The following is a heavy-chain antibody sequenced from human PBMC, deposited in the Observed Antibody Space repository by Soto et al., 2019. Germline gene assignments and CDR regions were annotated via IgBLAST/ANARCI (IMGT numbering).Heavy chain of an antibody. V-gene: IGHV3-48*04. CDR2: ISASSGTK. CDR3: ARGGAARPGY. CDR1: GFTFSDYG. J-gene: IGHJ4*02. Sequence: EVQLVESGGDLVQPGGSLRLSCAASGFTFSDYGMNWVRQAPGKGLEWVAYISASSGTKAYADAMKGRFTISRDNARNSLYLQMSSVRVEETATDYWARGGAARPGYRGQGTLVTVSS.